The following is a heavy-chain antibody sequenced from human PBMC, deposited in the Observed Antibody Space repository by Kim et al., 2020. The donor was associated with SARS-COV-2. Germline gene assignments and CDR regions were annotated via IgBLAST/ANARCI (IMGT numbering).Heavy chain of an antibody. J-gene: IGHJ4*02. CDR2: IYHSGSA. D-gene: IGHD1-26*01. CDR1: GGSISSGDYY. Sequence: SETLSLTCTVSGGSISSGDYYWNWIRQPTGKGLEWLGFIYHSGSAFYNVSLKRRLAMSIDTYKNQFSLKLNSVTAADTAVYYCASSITIYSGGYWGQGTLVTVSS. CDR3: ASSITIYSGGY. V-gene: IGHV4-30-4*01.